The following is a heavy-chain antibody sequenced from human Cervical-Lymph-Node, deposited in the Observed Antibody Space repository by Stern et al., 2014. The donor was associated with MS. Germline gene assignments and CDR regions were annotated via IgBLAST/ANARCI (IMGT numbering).Heavy chain of an antibody. V-gene: IGHV3-30*04. CDR2: IADDGSSE. CDR1: GFTLSNYP. D-gene: IGHD6-13*01. CDR3: ARDGSKSWYFDWYFDL. Sequence: QVQLVESGGGVVQPGASLRLSCAASGFTLSNYPMHWVRQAPGKGPEWGAIIADDGSSEHYADSVKGRFTVSRDNSKNTLYLQMNSLRAEETAIYYCARDGSKSWYFDWYFDLWGSGTVVTVSS. J-gene: IGHJ2*01.